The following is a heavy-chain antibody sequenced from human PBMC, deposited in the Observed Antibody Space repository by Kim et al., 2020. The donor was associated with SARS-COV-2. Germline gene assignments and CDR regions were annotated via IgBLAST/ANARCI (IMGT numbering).Heavy chain of an antibody. Sequence: GGSLRLSCAASGFSFNNHAMHWVRQPPGKGLEWVAVIRSDGSTENTPDSMKGRFTISSDISKNTLYLQMNSLRAEDTALYYCARDDFGTLDYWGLGTLVTVSS. D-gene: IGHD1-1*01. CDR1: GFSFNNHA. J-gene: IGHJ4*02. CDR2: IRSDGSTE. CDR3: ARDDFGTLDY. V-gene: IGHV3-33*01.